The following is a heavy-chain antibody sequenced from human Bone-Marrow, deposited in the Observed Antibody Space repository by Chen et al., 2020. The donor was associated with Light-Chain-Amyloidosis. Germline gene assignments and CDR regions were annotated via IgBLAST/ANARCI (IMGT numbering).Heavy chain of an antibody. CDR3: ARVVPAAIGNWFDP. Sequence: QVQRVQAGAEVKKPGSSVKVSCKASGGTFSSYAISWVRQAPGQGLEWMGGIIPIFGTANYAQQSQGRVTIPADKSTSTAYMELSSLRSEDTAVYYCARVVPAAIGNWFDPWGQGTLVTVSS. CDR1: GGTFSSYA. CDR2: IIPIFGTA. J-gene: IGHJ5*02. D-gene: IGHD2-2*01. V-gene: IGHV1-69*06.